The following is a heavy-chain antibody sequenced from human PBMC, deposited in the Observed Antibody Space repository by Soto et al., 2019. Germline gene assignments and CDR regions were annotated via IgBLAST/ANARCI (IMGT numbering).Heavy chain of an antibody. CDR2: INHSGST. J-gene: IGHJ5*02. CDR3: GGVVIPSKAPLSPSGTDKNDP. Sequence: QVQLQQWGAGLLKPSETLSLTCAVYGGSFSGYYWSWIRQPPGKGLEWIGEINHSGSTNYNPSLKSRGTISVDTSKNQFSLKLSSVTAADTAVYYGGGVVIPSKAPLSPSGTDKNDPWGQGTLVTVSS. V-gene: IGHV4-34*01. CDR1: GGSFSGYY. D-gene: IGHD2-15*01.